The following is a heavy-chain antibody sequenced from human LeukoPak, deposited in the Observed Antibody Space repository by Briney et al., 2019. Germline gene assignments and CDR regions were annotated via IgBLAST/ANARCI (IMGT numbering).Heavy chain of an antibody. CDR1: GFTFSSYA. D-gene: IGHD2-2*01. J-gene: IGHJ4*02. CDR2: IGAGSGST. Sequence: GGTLRLSCAASGFTFSSYAMNWVRQAPGKGLEWVSTIGAGSGSTYYADSVKGRFTISRDNSKNTLYLQMNSLRAEDTAVYYCAKGVSSLVPATRVPDYWGQGTLVTVSS. CDR3: AKGVSSLVPATRVPDY. V-gene: IGHV3-23*01.